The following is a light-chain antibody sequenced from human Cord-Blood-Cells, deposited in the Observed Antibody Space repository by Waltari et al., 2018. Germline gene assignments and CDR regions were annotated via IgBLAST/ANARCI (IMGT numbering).Light chain of an antibody. CDR2: GAS. CDR1: QSVCSSY. J-gene: IGKJ1*01. CDR3: QQYGSSPWT. V-gene: IGKV3-20*01. Sequence: EIVLTQSPGTLYLSPGEKATLSCRASQSVCSSYLAWYQQKPGQAPRLLIYGASSRATGIPDRFSGRGSGTDFTLTISRLEPEDFAVYYCQQYGSSPWTFGQGTKVEIK.